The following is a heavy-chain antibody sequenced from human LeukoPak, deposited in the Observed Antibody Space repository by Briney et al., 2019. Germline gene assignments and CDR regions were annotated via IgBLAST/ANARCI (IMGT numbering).Heavy chain of an antibody. CDR2: ISHDGRDK. V-gene: IGHV3-30*04. D-gene: IGHD2-2*01. CDR1: GFTFSSYP. CDR3: ARDRVVKSADYYFDY. J-gene: IGHJ4*02. Sequence: GGSLRLSCTASGFTFSSYPIHWVRQAPGKGLEWVAVISHDGRDKHFADSVKGRFTISRDNSKNTLYLQMNSLRPEDTAVYFCARDRVVKSADYYFDYWGQGTLVTVSS.